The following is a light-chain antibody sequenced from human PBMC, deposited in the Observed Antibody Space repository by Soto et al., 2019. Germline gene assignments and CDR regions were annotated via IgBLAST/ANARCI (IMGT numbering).Light chain of an antibody. Sequence: QLVLTQPPSASGTPGQRVTISCSGSNSNIGSNSVNWYQQLPRTAPKVLIYTNNQRPSGVPDRFSGSKSGTSASLAISGLQSEDEADYYCAAWDGSLNVYVFGTGTKVTVL. CDR2: TNN. CDR1: NSNIGSNS. CDR3: AAWDGSLNVYV. J-gene: IGLJ1*01. V-gene: IGLV1-44*01.